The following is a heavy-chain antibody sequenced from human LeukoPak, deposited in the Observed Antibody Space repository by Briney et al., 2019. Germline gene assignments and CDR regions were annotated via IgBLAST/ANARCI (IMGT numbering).Heavy chain of an antibody. Sequence: SETLSLTCAVYGGSLSGYYWSWIRQPPGKGLEWIGEINHSGSTNYNPSLKSRVTISVDTSKNQFSLKLSSVTAADTAVYYCARGYYYGSGSYYKRIYYFDYWGQGTLVTVSS. CDR3: ARGYYYGSGSYYKRIYYFDY. CDR2: INHSGST. V-gene: IGHV4-34*01. CDR1: GGSLSGYY. D-gene: IGHD3-10*01. J-gene: IGHJ4*02.